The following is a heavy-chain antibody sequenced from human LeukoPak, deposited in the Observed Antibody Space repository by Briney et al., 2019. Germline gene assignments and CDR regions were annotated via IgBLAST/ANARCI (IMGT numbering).Heavy chain of an antibody. CDR2: IIPIFGTT. Sequence: SVKVSCKASGYTFTSYGISWVRQAPGQGLEWMGGIIPIFGTTNYAQKFQGRVTITADESTSTAYMELSSLRSEDTAVYYCARSGKNIAAAVFDYWGQGTLVTVSS. V-gene: IGHV1-69*13. CDR1: GYTFTSYG. CDR3: ARSGKNIAAAVFDY. J-gene: IGHJ4*02. D-gene: IGHD6-13*01.